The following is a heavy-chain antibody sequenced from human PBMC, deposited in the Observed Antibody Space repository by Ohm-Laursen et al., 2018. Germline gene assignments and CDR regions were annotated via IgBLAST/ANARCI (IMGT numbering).Heavy chain of an antibody. Sequence: GTLSLTCTVSGGSISSYYWSWIRQPPGKGLEWIGYIYYSGSAYYNPSLKSRVSISIDTSMKQFSLKLSSVTAADTAVYYCTRGDGYYFDYWGQGSLVTVSS. D-gene: IGHD3-16*01. CDR2: IYYSGSA. CDR3: TRGDGYYFDY. CDR1: GGSISSYY. J-gene: IGHJ4*02. V-gene: IGHV4-59*12.